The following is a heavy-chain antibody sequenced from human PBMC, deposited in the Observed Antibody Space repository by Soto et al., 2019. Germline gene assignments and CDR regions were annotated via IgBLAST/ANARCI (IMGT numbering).Heavy chain of an antibody. CDR1: VFTFRSYA. J-gene: IGHJ6*02. D-gene: IGHD2-15*01. CDR3: AKTRAASSSYYYYYGMDV. V-gene: IGHV3-30*18. CDR2: IAYDGINR. Sequence: QVQLVESGGGVVQPGRSLRLSCAASVFTFRSYAMHWVRRAPGKGLEWVSLIAYDGINRYYADSVKGLFTISRDNSKNTVYLQMNSLRAEDTAVYFCAKTRAASSSYYYYYGMDVWGQGTTVTVSS.